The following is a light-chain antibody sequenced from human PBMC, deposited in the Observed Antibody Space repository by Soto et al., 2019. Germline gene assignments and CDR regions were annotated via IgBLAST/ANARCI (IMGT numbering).Light chain of an antibody. CDR1: QSVNNNY. J-gene: IGKJ5*01. Sequence: FVLTHSPGTLSLSPGERAALSCRSSQSVNNNYLAWYQQKPGQAPRLLINAASSRATGIPDRFSGSGSGTNFSPITSSLEPEDFAVYYCQQYGSSPINFGQGTRLEIK. CDR3: QQYGSSPIN. V-gene: IGKV3-20*01. CDR2: AAS.